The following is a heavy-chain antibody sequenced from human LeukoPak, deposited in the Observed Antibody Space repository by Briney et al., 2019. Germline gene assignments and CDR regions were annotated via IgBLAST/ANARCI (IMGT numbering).Heavy chain of an antibody. CDR1: GGSISSGSYY. D-gene: IGHD6-13*01. Sequence: SETLSLTCTVSGGSISSGSYYWSWIRQPPGKGLEWIGYIYYSGSTNYNPSLKSRVTISVDTSKNQFSLKLSSVTAADTAVYYCARLGSSSWYPDYWGQGTLVTVSS. CDR3: ARLGSSSWYPDY. J-gene: IGHJ4*02. CDR2: IYYSGST. V-gene: IGHV4-61*01.